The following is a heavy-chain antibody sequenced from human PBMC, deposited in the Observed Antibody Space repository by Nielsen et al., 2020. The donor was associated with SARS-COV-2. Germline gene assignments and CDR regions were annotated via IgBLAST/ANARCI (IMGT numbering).Heavy chain of an antibody. V-gene: IGHV4-30-4*01. CDR1: GGSISSGDYY. D-gene: IGHD6-6*01. Sequence: SETLSLTCTVSGGSISSGDYYWSWIRQPPGKGLEWIGYIYYSGSTYYNPSLKSRVTISVDTSKNQFSLKLSSVTAADTAVYYCARGSHHSSSRGYRPEGLYNGFDPWGQGTLVTVSS. J-gene: IGHJ5*02. CDR2: IYYSGST. CDR3: ARGSHHSSSRGYRPEGLYNGFDP.